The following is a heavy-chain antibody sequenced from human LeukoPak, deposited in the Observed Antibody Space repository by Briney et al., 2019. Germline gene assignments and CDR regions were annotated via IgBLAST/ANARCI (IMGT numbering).Heavy chain of an antibody. Sequence: GRSLRLSCAASGFTFSSYAMHRVRQAPGKGLEWVANMNQDGSEKDYVDSVKGRFTISRDNARESLYLQMSSLRAEDTAVYYCATYTHWVAGDVWGHGTTVTVSS. CDR3: ATYTHWVAGDV. V-gene: IGHV3-7*01. J-gene: IGHJ6*02. D-gene: IGHD3-16*01. CDR2: MNQDGSEK. CDR1: GFTFSSYA.